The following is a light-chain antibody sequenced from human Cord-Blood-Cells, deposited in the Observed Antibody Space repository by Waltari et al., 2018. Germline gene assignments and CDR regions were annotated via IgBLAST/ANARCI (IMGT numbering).Light chain of an antibody. J-gene: IGKJ4*01. CDR2: DAS. CDR3: QQRSNWPLT. V-gene: IGKV3-11*01. Sequence: EIVLTQSPATLSLSPGERANLSCRASQSVSSHLAWDQQKPGQAPRLLIYDASKRSTGIPARFSGSGSGTDFALTISSLEPEDFAVYYCQQRSNWPLTFGGGTKVEIK. CDR1: QSVSSH.